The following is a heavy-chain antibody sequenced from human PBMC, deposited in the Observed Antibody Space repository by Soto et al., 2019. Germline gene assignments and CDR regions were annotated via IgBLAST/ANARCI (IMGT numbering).Heavy chain of an antibody. Sequence: KISCKGSGYTFTAYWIGWVRQMPGKGLEWMGIIYPGDSDTRYSPSFQGQVTISADKSISTAYLQWSSLKASDTAMFYCARGGYSGNSKDPFYIWGPGTMVTVSS. D-gene: IGHD6-25*01. V-gene: IGHV5-51*01. CDR2: IYPGDSDT. CDR3: ARGGYSGNSKDPFYI. CDR1: GYTFTAYW. J-gene: IGHJ3*02.